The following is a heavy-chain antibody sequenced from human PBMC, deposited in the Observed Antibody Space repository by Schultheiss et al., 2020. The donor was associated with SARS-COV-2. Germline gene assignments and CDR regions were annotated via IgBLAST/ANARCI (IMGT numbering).Heavy chain of an antibody. J-gene: IGHJ6*02. Sequence: GESLKISCKTSGYTFTDYYMHWVRQAPGQGLEWMGRINPNSGGTNYAQKLQGRVTMTTDTSTSTAYMELRSLRSDDTAVYYCARTYDFFSSYGMDVWGQGTTVTVSS. CDR1: GYTFTDYY. CDR3: ARTYDFFSSYGMDV. CDR2: INPNSGGT. D-gene: IGHD3-3*01. V-gene: IGHV1-2*06.